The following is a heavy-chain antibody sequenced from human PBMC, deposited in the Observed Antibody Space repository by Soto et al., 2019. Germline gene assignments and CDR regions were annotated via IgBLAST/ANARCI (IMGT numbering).Heavy chain of an antibody. Sequence: AVKVSCKASGCTFSNYTISWVRQAPGQGLEWMGGIIPVFGTTDYEQKFQGRVTITADGSTSTAYMKLSSLRSADTAVYYCARSSPYIVVRKPTGNQDYYGMDVWGQGTTVTVS. CDR1: GCTFSNYT. CDR2: IIPVFGTT. D-gene: IGHD2-2*01. J-gene: IGHJ6*02. V-gene: IGHV1-69*13. CDR3: ARSSPYIVVRKPTGNQDYYGMDV.